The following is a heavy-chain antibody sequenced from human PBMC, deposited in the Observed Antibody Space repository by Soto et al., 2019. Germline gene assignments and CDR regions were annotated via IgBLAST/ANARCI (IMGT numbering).Heavy chain of an antibody. CDR2: ISSSSSTI. Sequence: EVQLVESGGGLVQPGGSLRLSCEASGFTLSSYSMNWARQAPGQGLEWVSYISSSSSTIYYADSVKGRFTISRDNAKNSLYLQMNSLRDEDTAVYDCARDNPRSAGWDVWGQGTMVTVSS. V-gene: IGHV3-48*02. CDR3: ARDNPRSAGWDV. CDR1: GFTLSSYS. J-gene: IGHJ6*02.